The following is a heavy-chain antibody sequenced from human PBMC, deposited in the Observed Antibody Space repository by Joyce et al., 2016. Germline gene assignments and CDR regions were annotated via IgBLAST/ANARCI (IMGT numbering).Heavy chain of an antibody. CDR1: GYTLIDNY. D-gene: IGHD3-3*01. V-gene: IGHV1-2*02. CDR2: INPNNGDT. J-gene: IGHJ4*02. CDR3: ARAAFYYDLWSGEFDY. Sequence: QVQLVQSGAEVKKPGASVKVSCKASGYTLIDNYIHWVRQAPGQGLEWMGWINPNNGDTDCAQKLQGRVAMTRDTSISTVYMELSRLRSDDTAVYYCARAAFYYDLWSGEFDYWGQGTLVTVSS.